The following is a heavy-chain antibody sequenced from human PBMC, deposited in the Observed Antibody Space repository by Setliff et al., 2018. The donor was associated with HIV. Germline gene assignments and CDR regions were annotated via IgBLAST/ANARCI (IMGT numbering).Heavy chain of an antibody. CDR2: ISTYSDET. J-gene: IGHJ4*02. D-gene: IGHD6-19*01. Sequence: ASVKVSCKPSGYTFTTYGLSWVRQAPGQGLEWMGWISTYSDETSSSQNLQGRLTMTTDTSTGTAYMELRSLRSDDTAVYYCARDPPSGGWYRADYWGQGTLVTVSS. CDR3: ARDPPSGGWYRADY. V-gene: IGHV1-18*01. CDR1: GYTFTTYG.